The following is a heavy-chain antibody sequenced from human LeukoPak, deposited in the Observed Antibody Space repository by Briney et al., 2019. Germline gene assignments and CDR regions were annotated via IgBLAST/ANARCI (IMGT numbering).Heavy chain of an antibody. V-gene: IGHV1-2*02. CDR3: ARDRGSGYELLNDY. J-gene: IGHJ4*02. D-gene: IGHD5-12*01. Sequence: ASVKVSCKASGYTFTGYYMHCVRQAPGQGLEWRGWINPNRGGTNYAQKFQGRVTMTRDTSISTAYMALSRLRSDDTAVYYCARDRGSGYELLNDYWGQGTLVSVSS. CDR2: INPNRGGT. CDR1: GYTFTGYY.